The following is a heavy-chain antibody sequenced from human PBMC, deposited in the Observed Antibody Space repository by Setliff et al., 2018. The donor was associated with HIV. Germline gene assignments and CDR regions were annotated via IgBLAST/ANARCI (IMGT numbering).Heavy chain of an antibody. Sequence: PSETLSLTCSVSGVSITTDGYYWSWIRHYPGKGLEWIGYMYHSGSTYYNASLASRLIMSLDPSKNQFSLKLNSMTAADTAMYYCAGGRYFRDIRDSRFDLWGQGMLVTVSS. J-gene: IGHJ4*02. D-gene: IGHD3-9*01. V-gene: IGHV4-31*03. CDR2: MYHSGST. CDR1: GVSITTDGYY. CDR3: AGGRYFRDIRDSRFDL.